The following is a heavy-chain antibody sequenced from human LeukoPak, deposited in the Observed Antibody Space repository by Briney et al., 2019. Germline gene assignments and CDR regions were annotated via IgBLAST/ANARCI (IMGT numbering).Heavy chain of an antibody. CDR3: ARQEYCSGASCYTWFDP. D-gene: IGHD2-15*01. Sequence: PXESLKISCKGSGYSINNYWIAWVRQMPGKGLEWMGIIYPADSDIRYSPSFQGQVTISADKSISTAYLQWNSLKASDTAMYYCARQEYCSGASCYTWFDPWGQGTLVTVSS. V-gene: IGHV5-51*01. J-gene: IGHJ5*02. CDR2: IYPADSDI. CDR1: GYSINNYW.